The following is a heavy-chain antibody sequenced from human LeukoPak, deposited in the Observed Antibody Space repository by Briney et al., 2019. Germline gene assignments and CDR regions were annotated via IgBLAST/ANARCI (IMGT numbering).Heavy chain of an antibody. CDR1: GYTFTGYY. Sequence: ASVKVSCKASGYTFTGYYMHWVRQAPGQGLEWMGWINPNSGGTNYAQKFQGRVTMTRDTSISTAYMELSRLRSDDTAVYYCARGLYSGYGNWFDPWGQGTLVTVSS. V-gene: IGHV1-2*02. CDR3: ARGLYSGYGNWFDP. J-gene: IGHJ5*02. CDR2: INPNSGGT. D-gene: IGHD5-12*01.